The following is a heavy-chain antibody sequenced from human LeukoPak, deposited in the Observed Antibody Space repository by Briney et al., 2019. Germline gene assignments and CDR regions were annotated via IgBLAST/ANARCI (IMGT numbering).Heavy chain of an antibody. CDR2: INPSGGST. D-gene: IGHD2-2*01. CDR1: GYTFTSYY. CDR3: ARDSSYQLLSHWFDP. Sequence: ASVKVSRTASGYTFTSYYMHWVRQAPGQGLEWMGIINPSGGSTSYAQKFQGRVTMTRDTSTSTVYMELSSLRSEDTAVYYCARDSSYQLLSHWFDPWGQGTLVTVSS. V-gene: IGHV1-46*01. J-gene: IGHJ5*02.